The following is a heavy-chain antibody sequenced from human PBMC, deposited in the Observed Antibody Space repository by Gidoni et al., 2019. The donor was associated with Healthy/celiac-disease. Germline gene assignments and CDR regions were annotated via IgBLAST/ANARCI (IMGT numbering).Heavy chain of an antibody. D-gene: IGHD3-3*01. CDR3: ARWMRYYDFWSGGDYGMDV. Sequence: QVQLQESGPGLVKPSETLSLTCTVSGGSISSYYWSWIRQPPGKGLEWIGYIYYSGSTNYNPSLKSRVTISVDTSKNQFSLKLSSVTAADTAVYYCARWMRYYDFWSGGDYGMDVWGQGTTVTVSS. CDR1: GGSISSYY. CDR2: IYYSGST. V-gene: IGHV4-59*08. J-gene: IGHJ6*02.